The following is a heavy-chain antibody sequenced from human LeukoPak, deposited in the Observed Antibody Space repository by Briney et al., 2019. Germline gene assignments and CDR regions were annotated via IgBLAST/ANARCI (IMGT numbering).Heavy chain of an antibody. Sequence: PSETLSLTCTVSGGSISSSSYYWDWIRQPPGKGLEWIGSIYYSGSTYYNPSLKSRVIISVDTSKNQFSLKLSSVTAADTAVYYCARIMRQGGYNYGLGLHAYWGQGTLVTVSS. J-gene: IGHJ4*02. CDR1: GGSISSSSYY. CDR2: IYYSGST. CDR3: ARIMRQGGYNYGLGLHAY. D-gene: IGHD5-24*01. V-gene: IGHV4-39*07.